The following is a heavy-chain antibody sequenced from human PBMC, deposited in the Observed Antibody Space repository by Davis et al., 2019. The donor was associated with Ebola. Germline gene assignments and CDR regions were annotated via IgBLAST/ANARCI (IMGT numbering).Heavy chain of an antibody. CDR3: VRDTIEGATTFDY. J-gene: IGHJ4*02. Sequence: GESLKISCAASELTFSSYAMTWVRRAPGKGLEWVSAISASGSFPYYADSVKGRFTISRDNTKNTLNLQMNSLRVEDTAVYYCVRDTIEGATTFDYWGQGTLVIVSS. CDR2: ISASGSFP. D-gene: IGHD1-26*01. CDR1: ELTFSSYA. V-gene: IGHV3-23*01.